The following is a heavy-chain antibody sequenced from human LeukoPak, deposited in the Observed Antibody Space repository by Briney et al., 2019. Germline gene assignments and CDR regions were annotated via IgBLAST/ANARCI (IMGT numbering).Heavy chain of an antibody. V-gene: IGHV3-23*01. D-gene: IGHD3-9*01. CDR1: GFTFSSYA. CDR3: AKGYLTGYDY. Sequence: GGSLRLSCAATGFTFSSYAMSWVRQAPGKGLEWVSAISGSGGSTYYADSAKGRFTISRDNSKNTLYLQMNSLRAEDTAVYYYAKGYLTGYDYWGQGTLVTVSS. J-gene: IGHJ4*02. CDR2: ISGSGGST.